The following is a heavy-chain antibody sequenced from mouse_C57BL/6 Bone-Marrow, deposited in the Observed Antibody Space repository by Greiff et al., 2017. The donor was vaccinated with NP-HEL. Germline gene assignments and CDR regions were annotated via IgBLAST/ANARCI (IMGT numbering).Heavy chain of an antibody. Sequence: EVKLMESGPGLAKPSQTLSLTCSVTGYSITSDYWNWIRKFPGNKLEYMGYISYSGSTYYNPSLKSRISITRDTSKNQYYLQLNSVTTEDTATYYCARFFYYGSYYYAMDYWGQGTSVTVSS. CDR1: GYSITSDY. J-gene: IGHJ4*01. CDR3: ARFFYYGSYYYAMDY. D-gene: IGHD1-1*01. CDR2: ISYSGST. V-gene: IGHV3-8*01.